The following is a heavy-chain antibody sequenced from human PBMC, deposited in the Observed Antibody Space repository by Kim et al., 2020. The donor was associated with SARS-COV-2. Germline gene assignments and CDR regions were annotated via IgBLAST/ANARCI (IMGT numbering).Heavy chain of an antibody. Sequence: GGSLRLSCAASGFIFSNCGLHWIRQAPGKGLEWVAVISSDGSENYYADSVKGRFTISRDNSKNTLYLQMNSLSVADTAVYYCARDSSSHDILPDYDWVDFWGRGTLVTVSS. CDR2: ISSDGSEN. CDR1: GFIFSNCG. V-gene: IGHV3-33*05. J-gene: IGHJ4*02. CDR3: ARDSSSHDILPDYDWVDF. D-gene: IGHD3-9*01.